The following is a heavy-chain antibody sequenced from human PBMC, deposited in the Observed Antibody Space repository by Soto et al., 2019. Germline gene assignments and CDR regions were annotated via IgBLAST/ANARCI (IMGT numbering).Heavy chain of an antibody. V-gene: IGHV3-30*03. Sequence: PGGSLRLSCAASGFTFSAYGIHWVRQAPAKGLEWVAVISYDGSNNYYADSVKGRFTISRDNSKNTLYLQMNSLRAEDTAVYYYARDIPDDYSNYHDYWGQGTLVTVSS. CDR1: GFTFSAYG. CDR2: ISYDGSNN. D-gene: IGHD4-4*01. CDR3: ARDIPDDYSNYHDY. J-gene: IGHJ4*02.